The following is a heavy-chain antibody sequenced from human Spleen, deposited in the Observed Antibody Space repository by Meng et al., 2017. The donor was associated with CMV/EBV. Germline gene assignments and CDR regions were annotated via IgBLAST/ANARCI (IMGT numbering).Heavy chain of an antibody. D-gene: IGHD5-24*01. V-gene: IGHV3-23*03. J-gene: IGHJ4*02. CDR1: GFTFSSYA. CDR2: IYSGGSST. CDR3: AKDLRPMATIPRGFDY. Sequence: GFTFSSYAMSWVRQATGKGLEWVSVIYSGGSSTYYADSVKGRFTISRDNSKNTLYLQMNSLRAEDTAVYYCAKDLRPMATIPRGFDYWGQGTLVTVSS.